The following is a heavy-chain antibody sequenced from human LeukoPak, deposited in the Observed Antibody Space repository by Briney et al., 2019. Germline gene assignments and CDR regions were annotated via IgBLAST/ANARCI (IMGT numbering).Heavy chain of an antibody. D-gene: IGHD3-10*01. CDR2: MNPNSGNT. CDR1: GYTFTGYY. J-gene: IGHJ4*02. V-gene: IGHV1-8*02. Sequence: ASVKVSCKASGYTFTGYYMHWVRQATGQGLEWMGWMNPNSGNTGYAQKFQGRVTMTRNTSISTAYMELSSLRSEDTAVYYCASIGSGNFDYWGQGTLVTVSS. CDR3: ASIGSGNFDY.